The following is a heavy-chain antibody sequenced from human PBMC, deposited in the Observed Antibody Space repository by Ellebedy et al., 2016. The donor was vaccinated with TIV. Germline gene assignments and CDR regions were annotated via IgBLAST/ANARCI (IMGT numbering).Heavy chain of an antibody. Sequence: ASVKVSXKASRYTFASYYMHWVRQAPGQGLEWMGIINPSGTSTSYAQKFQGRVTMTRDTSISTAYMELSRLRSDDTAVYYCARPGYSGYEAFDYWGQGTLVTVSS. CDR2: INPSGTST. CDR3: ARPGYSGYEAFDY. J-gene: IGHJ4*02. V-gene: IGHV1-46*01. D-gene: IGHD5-12*01. CDR1: RYTFASYY.